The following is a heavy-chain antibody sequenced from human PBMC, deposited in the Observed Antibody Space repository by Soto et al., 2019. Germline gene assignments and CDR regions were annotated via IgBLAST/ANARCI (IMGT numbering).Heavy chain of an antibody. CDR1: GFMFNHYA. Sequence: GGSLRLSCEASGFMFNHYAMAWVRQTPGKGLEWVSVISGSTGTTYYADSVKGRFTISRDNTKNTVYLQMNSLRVEDSALYSCAKVIVLGASTLEYWGPGTRVTVSS. V-gene: IGHV3-23*01. CDR2: ISGSTGTT. CDR3: AKVIVLGASTLEY. D-gene: IGHD6-6*01. J-gene: IGHJ4*02.